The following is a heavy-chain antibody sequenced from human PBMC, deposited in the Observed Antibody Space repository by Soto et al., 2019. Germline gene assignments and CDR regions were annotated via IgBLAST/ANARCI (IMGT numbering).Heavy chain of an antibody. V-gene: IGHV5-51*01. CDR3: ARHISNCRYYYYAMDV. CDR1: GYTFTGYW. D-gene: IGHD4-4*01. Sequence: GESLKISCKGSGYTFTGYWIGWVRQLPGKGLEWMGIIYPGDSDTRYSPSFQGHVTITVDKSTSTAYLQWNTLKASDTAMYYCARHISNCRYYYYAMDVWGQGTTVTVSS. J-gene: IGHJ6*02. CDR2: IYPGDSDT.